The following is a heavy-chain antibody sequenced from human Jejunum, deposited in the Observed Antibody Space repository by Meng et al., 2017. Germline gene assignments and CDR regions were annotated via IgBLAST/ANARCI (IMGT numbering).Heavy chain of an antibody. CDR1: GGSVSSGSYY. D-gene: IGHD5-18*01. CDR2: IYYGGTT. J-gene: IGHJ4*02. Sequence: QVHLQGPGPGLGRPSETLSLTCTVSGGSVSSGSYYWSWIRQPPGKGLGWIGYIYYGGTTNYNPSLKSRVTISADTSKNQFSLKLSSVTAADTAVYYCARGSRGYSYGWGQGTLVTVSS. V-gene: IGHV4-61*01. CDR3: ARGSRGYSYG.